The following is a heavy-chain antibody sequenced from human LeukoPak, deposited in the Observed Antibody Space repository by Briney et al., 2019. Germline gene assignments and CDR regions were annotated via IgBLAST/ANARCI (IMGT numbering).Heavy chain of an antibody. V-gene: IGHV4-39*01. CDR1: GGSISSSSYY. Sequence: PSETLSLTCTVSGGSISSSSYYWGWIRQPPGRGLEWIGSIYYSGSTYYNPSLKSRVTISVDTSKNQFSLKLSSVTAADTAVYYCARHYTGYSRGWYKNWGQGTLVTVSS. J-gene: IGHJ4*02. CDR3: ARHYTGYSRGWYKN. D-gene: IGHD6-19*01. CDR2: IYYSGST.